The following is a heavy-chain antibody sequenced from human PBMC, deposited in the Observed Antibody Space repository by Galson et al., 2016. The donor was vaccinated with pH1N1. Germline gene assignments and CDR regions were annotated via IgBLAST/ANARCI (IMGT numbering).Heavy chain of an antibody. CDR1: GLPFDDYY. CDR3: TSLRFGHNWFDP. D-gene: IGHD3-10*01. J-gene: IGHJ5*02. V-gene: IGHV3-49*03. Sequence: SLRLSCAASGLPFDDYYFMWIRQAPDRGLEWVSFIRDKRFGQTTGHAASVKGRFSISRDDSKNTAYLQMNSLKVDDTAIYYCTSLRFGHNWFDPWGQGSLVIVS. CDR2: IRDKRFGQTT.